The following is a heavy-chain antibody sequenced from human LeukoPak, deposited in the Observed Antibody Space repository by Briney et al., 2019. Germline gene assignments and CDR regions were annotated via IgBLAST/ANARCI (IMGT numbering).Heavy chain of an antibody. CDR1: GGSISSSSFY. V-gene: IGHV4-61*02. CDR2: IYTSGST. CDR3: ARINLVVPWFDP. J-gene: IGHJ5*02. D-gene: IGHD2-2*01. Sequence: SQTLSLTCTVSGGSISSSSFYWSWIRQPAGKGLEWIGRIYTSGSTNYNPSLKSRVTISVDTSKNQFSLKLSSVTAADTAVYYCARINLVVPWFDPWGQGTLVTVSS.